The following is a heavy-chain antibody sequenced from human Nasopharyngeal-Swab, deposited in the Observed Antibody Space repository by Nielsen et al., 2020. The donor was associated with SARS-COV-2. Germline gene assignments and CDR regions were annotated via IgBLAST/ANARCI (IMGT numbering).Heavy chain of an antibody. CDR1: EFTMSRNG. Sequence: GGSLRLSCAASEFTMSRNGMHWVRQAPGKGLEWVAYISSSSSTSYYADSVKGRFTISRDNPKSSLFLQMNSLRDEDTAVYYCARDVAIVGATLDNWGQGTLVTVSS. J-gene: IGHJ4*02. D-gene: IGHD1-26*01. CDR3: ARDVAIVGATLDN. V-gene: IGHV3-48*02. CDR2: ISSSSSTS.